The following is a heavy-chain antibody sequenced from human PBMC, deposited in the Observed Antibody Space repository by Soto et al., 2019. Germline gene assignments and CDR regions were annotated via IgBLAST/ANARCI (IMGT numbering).Heavy chain of an antibody. CDR1: GFTFSNYW. Sequence: EEQLVESGGGLVQPGGSLRLSCAASGFTFSNYWMHWVRQAPGKGLVWVSRINSDGSSTTYADSVKGRFTISRDNAKNARYLQMSGLKVEDTAVYYCARPPCTSTPNYFDPWGQGTLVTVSS. V-gene: IGHV3-74*01. D-gene: IGHD1-7*01. CDR3: ARPPCTSTPNYFDP. CDR2: INSDGSST. J-gene: IGHJ5*02.